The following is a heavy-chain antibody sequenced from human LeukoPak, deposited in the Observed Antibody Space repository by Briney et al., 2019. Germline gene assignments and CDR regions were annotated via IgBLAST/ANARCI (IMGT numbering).Heavy chain of an antibody. CDR1: GFTFGDYA. J-gene: IGHJ4*02. CDR2: IRSKAYGGTT. Sequence: GGSLRLSCTASGFTFGDYAMSWVRQALGKGLEWVGFIRSKAYGGTTEYAASVKGRFTISRDDSKSIAYLQMNSLKTEDTAVYYCTRVLMVYAITYYFDYWGQGTLVTVSS. D-gene: IGHD2-8*01. V-gene: IGHV3-49*04. CDR3: TRVLMVYAITYYFDY.